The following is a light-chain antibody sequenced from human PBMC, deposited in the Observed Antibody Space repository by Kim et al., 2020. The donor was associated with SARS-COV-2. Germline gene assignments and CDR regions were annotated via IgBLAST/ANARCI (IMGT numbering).Light chain of an antibody. CDR3: QSFDSTLTASV. CDR1: SSNLGAGYD. CDR2: TNT. J-gene: IGLJ7*01. V-gene: IGLV1-40*01. Sequence: NVTVSCTGSSSNLGAGYDVHWYQQLPGTAPKLLIHTNTHRPSGVPDRFSGAKSGSSASLAITGLQSEDEADYYCQSFDSTLTASVFGGGTQLTVL.